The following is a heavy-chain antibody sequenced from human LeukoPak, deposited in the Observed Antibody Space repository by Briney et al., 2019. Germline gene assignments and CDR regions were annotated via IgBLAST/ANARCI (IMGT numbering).Heavy chain of an antibody. V-gene: IGHV3-15*01. D-gene: IGHD3-22*01. CDR3: TVTYYYDSSGSD. J-gene: IGHJ4*02. CDR2: IKSKNDGGTT. Sequence: PGGSLRLSCAASGFTFSNAWMSWVRQAPGKGLEWVGRIKSKNDGGTTDYAAPVKGRFTISRDDSKNTLYLQMNSLKTEDTAVYYCTVTYYYDSSGSDWGQGTLVTVSS. CDR1: GFTFSNAW.